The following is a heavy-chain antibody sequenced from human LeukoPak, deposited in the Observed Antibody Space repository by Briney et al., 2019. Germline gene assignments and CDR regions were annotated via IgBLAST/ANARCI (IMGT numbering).Heavy chain of an antibody. CDR2: INPSGGST. CDR3: ARGVRSYNSSGYNWFDP. J-gene: IGHJ5*02. V-gene: IGHV1-46*01. D-gene: IGHD3-22*01. Sequence: GASVKVSCKASGHTFTSYYMHWVRQAPGQGLEWMGIINPSGGSTSYAQKFQGRVTMTRDTSTSTVYMELSSLRSEDTAVYYCARGVRSYNSSGYNWFDPWGQGTLVTVSS. CDR1: GHTFTSYY.